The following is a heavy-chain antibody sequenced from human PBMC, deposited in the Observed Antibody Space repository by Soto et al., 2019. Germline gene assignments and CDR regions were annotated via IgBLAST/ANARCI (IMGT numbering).Heavy chain of an antibody. Sequence: GASVKVSCKASGYTFTSYYMHWVRQAPGQGLEWMGIINPSGGSTSYAQKFQGRVTMTRDTSTSTVYMELSSLRSEDTAVYYCARPKGYCSCSSCYDQGYYGMDVWGQGTTVTVSS. CDR1: GYTFTSYY. V-gene: IGHV1-46*01. CDR2: INPSGGST. CDR3: ARPKGYCSCSSCYDQGYYGMDV. D-gene: IGHD2-2*01. J-gene: IGHJ6*02.